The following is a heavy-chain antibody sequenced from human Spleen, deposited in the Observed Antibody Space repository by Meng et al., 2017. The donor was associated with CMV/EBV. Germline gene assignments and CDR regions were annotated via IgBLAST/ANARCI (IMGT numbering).Heavy chain of an antibody. V-gene: IGHV3-20*03. CDR2: INWNGGST. Sequence: WVRQAPGKGLEWVSGINWNGGSTGYADSVKGRFTISRDNAKNSLYLQMNSLRAEDTALYYCARDEGYCSSTSCYANWFDPWGQGTLVTVSS. J-gene: IGHJ5*02. D-gene: IGHD2-2*01. CDR3: ARDEGYCSSTSCYANWFDP.